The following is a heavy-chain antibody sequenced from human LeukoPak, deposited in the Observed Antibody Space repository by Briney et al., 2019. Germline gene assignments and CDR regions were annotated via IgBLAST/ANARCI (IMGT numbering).Heavy chain of an antibody. Sequence: ASVKVPCKASGYTFTSYGISWVRQAPGQGLEWMGWISAYNGNTNYAQKLQGRVTMTTDTSTSTAYMELRSLRSDDTAVYYCARDSTTVTTWGYYYYGMDVWGQGTTVTVSS. CDR1: GYTFTSYG. V-gene: IGHV1-18*01. CDR3: ARDSTTVTTWGYYYYGMDV. D-gene: IGHD4-11*01. CDR2: ISAYNGNT. J-gene: IGHJ6*02.